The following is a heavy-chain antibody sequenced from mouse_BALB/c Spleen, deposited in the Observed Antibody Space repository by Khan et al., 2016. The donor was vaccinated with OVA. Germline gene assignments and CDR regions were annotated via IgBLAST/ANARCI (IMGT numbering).Heavy chain of an antibody. CDR3: ARGGGNCPSYAMDY. Sequence: VQLQESGPELVKPGASVRISCKASGYTFTSYYIHWVKQRPGQGLEWIGWIYPGNVNTKYNEKFKGKATLTADKSSSTAYMQLSSLTSEDSAVYFCARGGGNCPSYAMDYWGQGTSVTVSS. CDR1: GYTFTSYY. V-gene: IGHV1S56*01. D-gene: IGHD2-1*01. CDR2: IYPGNVNT. J-gene: IGHJ4*01.